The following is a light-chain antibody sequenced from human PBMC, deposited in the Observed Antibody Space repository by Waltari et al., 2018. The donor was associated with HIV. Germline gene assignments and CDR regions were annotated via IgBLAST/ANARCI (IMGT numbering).Light chain of an antibody. CDR2: GAS. CDR1: QTVSSKY. CDR3: QQCGNSPQDT. V-gene: IGKV3-20*01. Sequence: VLTQSPGTLSFSPGERATVSCRASQTVSSKYFAWYQQIPGQAPRPLIYGASSRDTGIPDRCSASGSGTDFTLTISRLGHEDFAVYYCQQCGNSPQDTFGQGTRLEI. J-gene: IGKJ5*01.